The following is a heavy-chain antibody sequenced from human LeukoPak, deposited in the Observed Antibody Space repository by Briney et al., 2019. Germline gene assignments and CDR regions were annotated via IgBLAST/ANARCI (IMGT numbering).Heavy chain of an antibody. V-gene: IGHV3-30-3*01. Sequence: GGSLRLSCAASGFTFSSYAMHWVRQAPGKGLEWVGVISYDESNKYYADSVKGRFTISRDNSKNTLYLQMNSLRAEDTAVYYCARGLYYYDSSGYIGWGQGTLVTVSS. CDR1: GFTFSSYA. CDR2: ISYDESNK. CDR3: ARGLYYYDSSGYIG. D-gene: IGHD3-22*01. J-gene: IGHJ4*02.